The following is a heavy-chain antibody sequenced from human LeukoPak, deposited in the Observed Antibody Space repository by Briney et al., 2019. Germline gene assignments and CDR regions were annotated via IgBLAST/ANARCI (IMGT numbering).Heavy chain of an antibody. D-gene: IGHD3-22*01. CDR3: AREIPMITLDF. V-gene: IGHV3-33*01. J-gene: IGHJ4*02. CDR2: TWYDGTKR. CDR1: GFTFNSYG. Sequence: GGSLRLSCAASGFTFNSYGMHWVRQAPGKGLEWVAVTWYDGTKRYYADSVQGRFTISRDNSNNTLSLQMNSLRADDTALYYCAREIPMITLDFWGQGILVTVSS.